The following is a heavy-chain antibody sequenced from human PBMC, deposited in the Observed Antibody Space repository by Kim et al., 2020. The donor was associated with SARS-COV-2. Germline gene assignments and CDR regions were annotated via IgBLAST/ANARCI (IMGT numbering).Heavy chain of an antibody. V-gene: IGHV4-59*01. CDR3: AREPAAGYYYYGMDV. CDR2: IYYSGST. CDR1: GGSISSYY. D-gene: IGHD6-13*01. J-gene: IGHJ6*02. Sequence: SETLSLTCTVSGGSISSYYWSWIRQPPGKGLEWIGYIYYSGSTNYNPSLKSRVTISVDTSKNQFSLKLSSVTAADTAVYYCAREPAAGYYYYGMDVWGQGTTVTVSS.